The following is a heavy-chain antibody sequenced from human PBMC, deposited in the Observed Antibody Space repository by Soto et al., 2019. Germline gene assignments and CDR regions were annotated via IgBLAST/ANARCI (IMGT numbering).Heavy chain of an antibody. V-gene: IGHV1-18*01. CDR1: GYTFTTYD. J-gene: IGHJ6*02. D-gene: IGHD2-8*01. CDR2: ISTYNRNT. Sequence: QVQLVQSGAEVKKPGASVKVSCKASGYTFTTYDISWVRQAPGQGLDWMGRISTYNRNTNYTQSLQGRLTMTTDTSTTTAYMELRSLRSDDTAVYYCARDPYHVLMVNAPNLYGMDVWGQGTTVTVSS. CDR3: ARDPYHVLMVNAPNLYGMDV.